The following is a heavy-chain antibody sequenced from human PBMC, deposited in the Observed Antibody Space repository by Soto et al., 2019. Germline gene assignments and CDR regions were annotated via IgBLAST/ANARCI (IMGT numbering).Heavy chain of an antibody. D-gene: IGHD3-10*01. V-gene: IGHV1-46*01. Sequence: ASVKVSCKASGYTFTSYYMHWVRQAPGQGLEWMRIINPSGGSTSYAQKFQGRATMTRDTSTSTVYMELSSQRSEDTAVYYCARAVITLFRGYPRPYDYYGMDVSGQGTTVTVS. CDR1: GYTFTSYY. J-gene: IGHJ6*02. CDR3: ARAVITLFRGYPRPYDYYGMDV. CDR2: INPSGGST.